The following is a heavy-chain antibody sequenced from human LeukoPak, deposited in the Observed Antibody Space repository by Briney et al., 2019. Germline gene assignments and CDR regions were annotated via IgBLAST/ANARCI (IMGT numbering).Heavy chain of an antibody. J-gene: IGHJ4*02. CDR2: ISNIGTT. D-gene: IGHD2-21*01. Sequence: SETLSLTCSVSGVLLKSFYWSWIRQSPGKGLEWIGFISNIGTTKYNPGLKSRVTMSADTSKNQFSLELSSVTAADTAVYYCARRHRDCSGDSCFLLDYWGQGILVTVSS. CDR3: ARRHRDCSGDSCFLLDY. CDR1: GVLLKSFY. V-gene: IGHV4-59*08.